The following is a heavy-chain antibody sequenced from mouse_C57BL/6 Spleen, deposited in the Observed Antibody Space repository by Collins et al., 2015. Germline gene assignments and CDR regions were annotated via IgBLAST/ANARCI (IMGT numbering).Heavy chain of an antibody. CDR2: INTYTGEP. CDR1: GYTFTNYG. CDR3: ASGDGSSYRLAY. V-gene: IGHV9-1*02. J-gene: IGHJ3*01. D-gene: IGHD1-1*01. Sequence: QIQLVQSGPELKKPGETVKISCKASGYTFTNYGMNWVKQAPGKGLKWMGWINTYTGEPTYADDFKGRFAFSLETSASTAYLQINNLKNEDMATYFCASGDGSSYRLAYWGQGTLVTVSA.